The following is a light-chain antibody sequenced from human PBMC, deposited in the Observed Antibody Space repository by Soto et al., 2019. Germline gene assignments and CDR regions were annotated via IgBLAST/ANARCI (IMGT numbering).Light chain of an antibody. CDR2: DAS. J-gene: IGKJ4*01. Sequence: EIVFTQAPATLSLSPGERATLSCRASQSVSSYLAWYQQKPGQAPRLLIYDASNRATGIPARFSGSGSGTDFTLTISSLAPEDFAVYYCQQRSNWPLTFGGGTKVDIK. CDR1: QSVSSY. V-gene: IGKV3-11*01. CDR3: QQRSNWPLT.